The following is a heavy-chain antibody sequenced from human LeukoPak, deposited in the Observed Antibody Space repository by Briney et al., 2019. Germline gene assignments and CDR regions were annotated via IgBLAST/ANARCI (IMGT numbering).Heavy chain of an antibody. Sequence: SETLSLTCTVSGGSISSYYWSWIRQPPGKGLEWIGYIYYSGSTNYNPSLKSRVTISVDTSKNQFSLKLSSVTAADTAVYYCARARGLEAFDIWGQGTMVTVSS. J-gene: IGHJ3*02. CDR3: ARARGLEAFDI. V-gene: IGHV4-59*01. CDR1: GGSISSYY. D-gene: IGHD4-17*01. CDR2: IYYSGST.